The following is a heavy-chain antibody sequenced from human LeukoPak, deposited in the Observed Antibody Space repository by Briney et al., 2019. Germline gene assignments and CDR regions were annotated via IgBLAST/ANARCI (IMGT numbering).Heavy chain of an antibody. D-gene: IGHD3-9*01. Sequence: PGGSLRLSCAASGFTFSNYSMSWVRQAPGKGLEWASTITSPGDSTYYADSVKGRFTISRDNSKNTLYLQLNSLRAEDTAVYYCAKVLRYFLDFWGQGTMVTVSS. CDR3: AKVLRYFLDF. CDR1: GFTFSNYS. CDR2: ITSPGDST. V-gene: IGHV3-23*01. J-gene: IGHJ4*02.